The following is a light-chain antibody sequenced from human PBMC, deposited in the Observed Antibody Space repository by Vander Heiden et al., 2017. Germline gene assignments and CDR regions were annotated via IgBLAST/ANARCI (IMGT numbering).Light chain of an antibody. Sequence: SYELTQPPSVSVSPGQTASITCSGDKLGDKYACWYQQKPGPSPVLVIYQDSKRPSGIPERFSGSNSGNTATLTIRGTQAMDEADYYCQAWDSSTVVFGGGTKLTVL. J-gene: IGLJ2*01. CDR1: KLGDKY. CDR3: QAWDSSTVV. CDR2: QDS. V-gene: IGLV3-1*01.